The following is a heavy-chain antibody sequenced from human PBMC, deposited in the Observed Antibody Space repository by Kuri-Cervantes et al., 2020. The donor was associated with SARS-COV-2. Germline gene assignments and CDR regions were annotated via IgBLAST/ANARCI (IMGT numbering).Heavy chain of an antibody. D-gene: IGHD5-18*01. CDR2: INSNSGGT. Sequence: ASVKVSCKASGYTFTGYYMHWVRQAPGQGLEWMGWINSNSGGTNYAQKFQGRVTMTRDTSISTAYMELSRLRSDDTAVYYCARGPTLEGDSYGYHYWGQGTLVTVSS. CDR3: ARGPTLEGDSYGYHY. V-gene: IGHV1-2*02. J-gene: IGHJ4*02. CDR1: GYTFTGYY.